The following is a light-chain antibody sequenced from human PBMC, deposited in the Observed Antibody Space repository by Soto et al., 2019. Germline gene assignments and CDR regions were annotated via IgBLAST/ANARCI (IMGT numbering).Light chain of an antibody. Sequence: TQSAGTLSLTAGQRATPSCRVSQSVSRDYIAWYEQKSGQAPRLLIYGASNRATDIPDRFSGSGSGIDFALTISRLEPEDFAVYYCPKYGDSSITFGQGTRLEIK. V-gene: IGKV3-20*01. CDR3: PKYGDSSIT. CDR1: QSVSRDY. J-gene: IGKJ5*01. CDR2: GAS.